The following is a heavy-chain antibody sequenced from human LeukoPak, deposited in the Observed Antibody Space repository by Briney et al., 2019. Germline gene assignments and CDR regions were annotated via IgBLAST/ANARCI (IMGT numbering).Heavy chain of an antibody. CDR2: ISAYNGNT. CDR3: ARDTRRVGATGPLDY. J-gene: IGHJ4*02. V-gene: IGHV1-18*01. Sequence: ASVKVSCKASGYTFTSYGISWVRQAPGQGLEWMGWISAYNGNTNYAQKLQGRVTMTTDTSTSTAYMELRSLRSDDTAVYYCARDTRRVGATGPLDYWGQGTLVTVSS. D-gene: IGHD1-26*01. CDR1: GYTFTSYG.